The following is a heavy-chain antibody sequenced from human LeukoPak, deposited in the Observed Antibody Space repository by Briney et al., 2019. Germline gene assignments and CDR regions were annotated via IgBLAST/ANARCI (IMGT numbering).Heavy chain of an antibody. V-gene: IGHV3-21*01. J-gene: IGHJ6*02. CDR1: GFTFSSYS. CDR2: ISSSSSYI. Sequence: GGSLRLSCAASGFTFSSYSMNWVRQAPGKGLEWVSSISSSSSYIYYADSVKGRFTISRDNAKNSLYLQMNSLRAEDTAVYYCARDTAMEGYYYYYGMDVWGQGTTVTVSS. D-gene: IGHD5-18*01. CDR3: ARDTAMEGYYYYYGMDV.